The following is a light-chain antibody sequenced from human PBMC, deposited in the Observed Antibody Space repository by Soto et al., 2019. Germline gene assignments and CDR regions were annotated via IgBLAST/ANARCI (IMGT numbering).Light chain of an antibody. CDR1: QDLSNY. Sequence: DIQMTQSPSALSASVGDRVTITCRASQDLSNYLALYQQKPGKVPKLLIYAASPLQSGVPSRFSGSGSGTAFTITIRSLQAEDVATYDCQRYNTDPVTCGPGARVDIK. CDR2: AAS. V-gene: IGKV1-27*01. CDR3: QRYNTDPVT. J-gene: IGKJ3*01.